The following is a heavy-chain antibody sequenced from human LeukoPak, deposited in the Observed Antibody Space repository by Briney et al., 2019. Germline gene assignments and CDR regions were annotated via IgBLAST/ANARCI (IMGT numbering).Heavy chain of an antibody. J-gene: IGHJ5*01. CDR3: ARDSGWHSDS. D-gene: IGHD6-19*01. CDR1: EFTFSSYSM. CDR2: VYRSGTA. V-gene: IGHV4/OR15-8*01. Sequence: ESLRLSCAASEFTFSSYSMNWVRQAPGKGLEWIGEVYRSGTANYNPSLKNRVTISVDKSKNQFSLNLRSVTAADTAVYYCARDSGWHSDSWGQGTLVTVSS.